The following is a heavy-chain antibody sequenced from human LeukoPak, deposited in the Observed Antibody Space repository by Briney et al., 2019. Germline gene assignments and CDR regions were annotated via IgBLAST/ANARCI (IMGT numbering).Heavy chain of an antibody. Sequence: PGGSLTLSCVASGFTFSRYEMNWVRQAPGKGLEWIAYISGSGDTIYYADSVKGRFTISRDNAKNSLYLQMNSLRAEDTAVYHCARAPLVLQYRWWFDPWGQGTLVIVSS. CDR1: GFTFSRYE. J-gene: IGHJ5*02. CDR3: ARAPLVLQYRWWFDP. D-gene: IGHD4-11*01. V-gene: IGHV3-48*03. CDR2: ISGSGDTI.